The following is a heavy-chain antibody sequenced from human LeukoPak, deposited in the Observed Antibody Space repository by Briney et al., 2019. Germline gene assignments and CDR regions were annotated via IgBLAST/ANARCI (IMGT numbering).Heavy chain of an antibody. Sequence: PGGSLRLSCAASGFTVSSNYMNWVGQAPGKGLEWVSSISSSSSYIYYADSVKGRFTISRDNAKNSLYLQMNSLRAEDTAVYYCARDWGYSSGWYYFDYWGQGTLVTVSS. CDR2: ISSSSSYI. J-gene: IGHJ4*02. CDR1: GFTVSSNY. CDR3: ARDWGYSSGWYYFDY. V-gene: IGHV3-21*01. D-gene: IGHD6-19*01.